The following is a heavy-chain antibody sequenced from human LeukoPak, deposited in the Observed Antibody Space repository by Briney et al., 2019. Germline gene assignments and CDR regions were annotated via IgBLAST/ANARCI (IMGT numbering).Heavy chain of an antibody. D-gene: IGHD3-10*01. CDR1: GASMSGYY. CDR2: IYYSGST. J-gene: IGHJ4*02. V-gene: IGHV4-59*01. Sequence: SGTLSLTCSVSGASMSGYYWSWIRQPPGKGLEWIGYIYYSGSTNYNPSLKSRVTISVDTSKNQFSLKLSSVTAADTAVYYCARGGAGRFFDYWGQGTLVTVSS. CDR3: ARGGAGRFFDY.